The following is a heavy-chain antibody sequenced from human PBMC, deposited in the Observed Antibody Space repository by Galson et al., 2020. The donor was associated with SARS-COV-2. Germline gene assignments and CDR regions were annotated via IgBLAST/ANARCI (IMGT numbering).Heavy chain of an antibody. J-gene: IGHJ3*02. V-gene: IGHV4-31*03. Sequence: SETLSLTCTVSGGSISSGGYYWSWIRQHPGKGLEWIGYIYYSGSTYYNPSLKSRVTISVDTSKNQFSLKLSSVTAADTAVYYCARDRGYSYGYAFDIWGQGTMVTVSS. CDR1: GGSISSGGYY. D-gene: IGHD5-18*01. CDR3: ARDRGYSYGYAFDI. CDR2: IYYSGST.